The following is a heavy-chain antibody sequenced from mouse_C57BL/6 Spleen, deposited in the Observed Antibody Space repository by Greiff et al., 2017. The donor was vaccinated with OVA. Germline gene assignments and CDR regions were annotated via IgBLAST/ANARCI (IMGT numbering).Heavy chain of an antibody. Sequence: EVKLVESGGGLVQPGGSMKLSCAASGFTFSDAWMDWVRQSPEKGLEWVAEIRNKANNHATYYAESVKGRFTISRDDSKSSVYLQMNSLRAEDTGIYYCAKFITTVGRYFDVWGTGTTVTVSS. CDR3: AKFITTVGRYFDV. CDR1: GFTFSDAW. D-gene: IGHD1-1*01. J-gene: IGHJ1*03. CDR2: IRNKANNHAT. V-gene: IGHV6-6*01.